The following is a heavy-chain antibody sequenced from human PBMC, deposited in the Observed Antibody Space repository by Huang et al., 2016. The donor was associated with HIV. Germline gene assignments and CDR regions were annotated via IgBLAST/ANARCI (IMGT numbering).Heavy chain of an antibody. CDR1: GYDFGSYG. CDR2: IGRDSRDT. J-gene: IGHJ3*01. CDR3: ARDTYYTDIWKRNDASFL. V-gene: IGHV1-18*01. D-gene: IGHD3-22*01. Sequence: QVQLVQSGGEVKQPGASVRVSCKASGYDFGSYGMSWVRQAPGQGLGWVGWIGRDSRDTRTAQKFQGRVTMTTDRSATTTYMELRSLRYDDTAVYYCARDTYYTDIWKRNDASFLWGQGTMITVYS.